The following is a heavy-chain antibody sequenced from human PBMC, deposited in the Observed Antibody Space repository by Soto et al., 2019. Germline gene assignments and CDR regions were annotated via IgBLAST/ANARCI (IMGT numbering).Heavy chain of an antibody. V-gene: IGHV5-51*01. CDR1: GYNFPSHW. J-gene: IGHJ4*02. CDR3: VRHGGGYGAYHMFDY. D-gene: IGHD5-12*01. CDR2: IFPGDSNT. Sequence: PGESLKISCKGSGYNFPSHWIGWVRQMPDKGLEWMGIIFPGDSNTMYSPSFQGHVTISADKSTNTAYLQWSTLKASDTAIYYCVRHGGGYGAYHMFDYWGQGSLVTVYS.